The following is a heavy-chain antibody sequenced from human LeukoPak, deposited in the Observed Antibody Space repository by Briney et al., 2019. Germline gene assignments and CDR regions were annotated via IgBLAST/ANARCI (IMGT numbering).Heavy chain of an antibody. CDR2: IYRGGST. V-gene: IGHV4-61*09. CDR1: GGSISSGSYY. CDR3: ARVRAPKDYYDSSGYYEPFDY. Sequence: SETLSLTCTVSGGSISSGSYYWSWIRQPAGKRLEWIGHIYRGGSTYYNPSLKSRVTISVDTSKNQFSLKLSSVTAADTAVYYCARVRAPKDYYDSSGYYEPFDYWGQGTLVTVSS. D-gene: IGHD3-22*01. J-gene: IGHJ4*02.